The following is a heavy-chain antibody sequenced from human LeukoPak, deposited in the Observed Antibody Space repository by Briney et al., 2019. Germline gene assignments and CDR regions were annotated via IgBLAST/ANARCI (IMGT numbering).Heavy chain of an antibody. Sequence: GGSLRLSCAASGFTFSSYWMSWVRQAPGMGLEWVANINQDGSETYYVDSVRGRFTISRDNAKNSLYLQMNSLRAEDTAVYYCARDIVPPGICFDFWGQGTPVTVSS. CDR1: GFTFSSYW. J-gene: IGHJ4*02. D-gene: IGHD2-2*01. CDR3: ARDIVPPGICFDF. V-gene: IGHV3-7*01. CDR2: INQDGSET.